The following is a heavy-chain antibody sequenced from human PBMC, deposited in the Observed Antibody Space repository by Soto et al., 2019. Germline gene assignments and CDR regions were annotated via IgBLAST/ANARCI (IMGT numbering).Heavy chain of an antibody. V-gene: IGHV4-34*01. CDR2: INHSGST. CDR3: ARGGRLGFIVVVPAAMAGSWFDP. Sequence: SETLSLTCAVYGGSFSGYYWSWIRQPPGKGLEWIGEINHSGSTNYNPSLKSRVTISVDTSKNQFSLKLSSVTAADTAVYYCARGGRLGFIVVVPAAMAGSWFDPWGQGTLVTVSS. D-gene: IGHD2-2*01. CDR1: GGSFSGYY. J-gene: IGHJ5*02.